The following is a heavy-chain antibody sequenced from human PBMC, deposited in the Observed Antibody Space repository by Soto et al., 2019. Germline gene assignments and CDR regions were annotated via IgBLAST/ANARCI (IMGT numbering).Heavy chain of an antibody. CDR1: AFTFTNAR. CDR2: IDGRNA. J-gene: IGHJ4*02. D-gene: IGHD1-26*01. V-gene: IGHV3-15*01. CDR3: SSNADAKVGTLSY. Sequence: GRCLRLACAAAAFTFTNARMGWVRQARGKGREWLGCIDGRNADFAAPVEGRFTFSRKGSRNTLFLQMKILKTEDTVLDYCSSNADAKVGTLSYWGQGTLVTVSS.